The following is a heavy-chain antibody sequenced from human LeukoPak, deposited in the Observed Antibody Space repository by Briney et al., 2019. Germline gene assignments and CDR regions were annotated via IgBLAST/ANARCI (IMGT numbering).Heavy chain of an antibody. CDR3: AKERLLWFGELYF. Sequence: GGSLRLSCAAPGFSFSSNWMGWVRQAPGKGLEWVAHIKRDGSQKYYLDSVKGRFTISRDNSKNTLYLQMNSLRAEDTAVYYCAKERLLWFGELYFGGQGTLVTVSS. CDR2: IKRDGSQK. V-gene: IGHV3-7*03. J-gene: IGHJ4*02. CDR1: GFSFSSNW. D-gene: IGHD3-10*01.